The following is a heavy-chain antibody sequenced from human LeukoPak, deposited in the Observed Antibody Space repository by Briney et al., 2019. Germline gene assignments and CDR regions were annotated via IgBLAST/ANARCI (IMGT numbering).Heavy chain of an antibody. J-gene: IGHJ4*02. V-gene: IGHV3-64D*06. Sequence: PGGSLRLSCSASGFTFSSYAMHWVRQAAGEGVEYVSAINSDGDSTYYADSVKGRFTISRDNSKNTLYLQMSSLRPEDSAVYYCVKTPYSSTWYVGDYWGQGTLVTVSS. D-gene: IGHD2/OR15-2a*01. CDR1: GFTFSSYA. CDR3: VKTPYSSTWYVGDY. CDR2: INSDGDST.